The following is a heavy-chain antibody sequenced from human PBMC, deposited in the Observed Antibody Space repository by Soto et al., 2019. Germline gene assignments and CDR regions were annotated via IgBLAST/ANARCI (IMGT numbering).Heavy chain of an antibody. CDR2: IYPGDSDT. J-gene: IGHJ4*02. CDR1: GYSFTSYW. Sequence: PGESLKISCKGSGYSFTSYWIGWVRQMPGKGLEWMGIIYPGDSDTRYSPSFQGQVTISADKSISTAYLQWRSLKVSDSATYYCARGRFNWNDPIDYWGQGTQVTVSS. CDR3: ARGRFNWNDPIDY. D-gene: IGHD1-1*01. V-gene: IGHV5-51*01.